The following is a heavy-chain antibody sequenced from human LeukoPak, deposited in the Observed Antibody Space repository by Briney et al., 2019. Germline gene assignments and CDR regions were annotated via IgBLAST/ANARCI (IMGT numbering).Heavy chain of an antibody. CDR3: ATEPAHYYDSSGTSGY. CDR1: GFTFSSYS. Sequence: GGSLRLSCAASGFTFSSYSMNWVRQAPGKGLEWVSSISSSSSYIYYADSVKGRFTISRDNSKNTLYLQMNSLRAEDTAVYYCATEPAHYYDSSGTSGYWGQGTLVTVSS. D-gene: IGHD3-22*01. CDR2: ISSSSSYI. J-gene: IGHJ4*02. V-gene: IGHV3-21*01.